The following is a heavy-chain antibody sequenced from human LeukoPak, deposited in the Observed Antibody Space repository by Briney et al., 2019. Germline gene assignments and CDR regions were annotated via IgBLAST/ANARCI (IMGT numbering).Heavy chain of an antibody. Sequence: GGSLRLPCAASGFTFSSYWMSWVRQAPGKGLEWVANIKQDGSEKYYVDSVKGRFTISRDNAKNSLYLQMNSLRAEDTAVYYCARVGYGGNSYYFDYWGQGTLVTVSS. CDR3: ARVGYGGNSYYFDY. V-gene: IGHV3-7*01. J-gene: IGHJ4*02. CDR2: IKQDGSEK. CDR1: GFTFSSYW. D-gene: IGHD4-23*01.